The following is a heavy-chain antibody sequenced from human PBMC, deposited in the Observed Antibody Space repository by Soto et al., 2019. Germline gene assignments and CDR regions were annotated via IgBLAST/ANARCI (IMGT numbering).Heavy chain of an antibody. CDR1: GDTFTSYY. Sequence: ASVQVSCKAPGDTFTSYYLNWVRQAPGQGLEWMGVINPHGGSTKYAQKFQGRITMTRDTSRSTVYMELSSLRSDDTAINYCARSSGGNFGIIIEGSNWFDPWGQGTLVTVSS. J-gene: IGHJ5*02. V-gene: IGHV1-46*01. CDR2: INPHGGST. D-gene: IGHD3-3*01. CDR3: ARSSGGNFGIIIEGSNWFDP.